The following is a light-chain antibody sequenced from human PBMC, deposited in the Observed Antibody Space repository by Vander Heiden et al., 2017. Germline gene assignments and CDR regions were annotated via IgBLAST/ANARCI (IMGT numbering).Light chain of an antibody. CDR1: SSNIGSNT. V-gene: IGLV1-44*01. CDR3: AAWDDSLNGLV. J-gene: IGLJ3*02. Sequence: QSVLTQPPSASGTPGQRVTISCSGSSSNIGSNTVNWYQQLPGTAPKLLIYSNNQRHAGVPDRFSGSKFGTSASLAISGLQSEEEADYYCAAWDDSLNGLVFGGGTKLTVL. CDR2: SNN.